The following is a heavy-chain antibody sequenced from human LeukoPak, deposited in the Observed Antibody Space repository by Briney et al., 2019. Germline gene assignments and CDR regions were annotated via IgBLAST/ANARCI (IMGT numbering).Heavy chain of an antibody. V-gene: IGHV4-34*01. D-gene: IGHD3-16*02. Sequence: SGTLSLTCAVYGGSFSGYYWSWIRQPPGKGLEWIGEINHSGSTNYNPSLKSRVTISVDTSKNQFSLTLSSVTAADTAVYYCARVGSRDYVWGSYRRQGNIQKWGQGTLVTVSS. CDR1: GGSFSGYY. J-gene: IGHJ4*02. CDR3: ARVGSRDYVWGSYRRQGNIQK. CDR2: INHSGST.